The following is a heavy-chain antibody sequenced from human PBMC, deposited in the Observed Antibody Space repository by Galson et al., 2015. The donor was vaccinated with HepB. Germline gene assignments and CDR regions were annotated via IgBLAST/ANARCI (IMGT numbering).Heavy chain of an antibody. J-gene: IGHJ6*02. V-gene: IGHV3-23*01. D-gene: IGHD6-13*01. CDR3: AKDAAAAGTFLGNYYYGMDV. Sequence: SLRLSCAASGFTFSSYAMSWVRQAPGKGLEWVSAISGSGGSTYYADSVKGRFTISRDNSKNTLYLQMNSLRAEDTAVYYCAKDAAAAGTFLGNYYYGMDVWGQVTTVTVSS. CDR2: ISGSGGST. CDR1: GFTFSSYA.